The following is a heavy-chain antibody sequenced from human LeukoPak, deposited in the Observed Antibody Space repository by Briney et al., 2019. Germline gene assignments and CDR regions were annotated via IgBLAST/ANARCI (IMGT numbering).Heavy chain of an antibody. D-gene: IGHD3-3*01. CDR3: AKDKSGGPTSYYDFWSGYTIHYFDY. Sequence: GGSLRLSCAASGFTFSSYAMSWVRQAPGKGLEWVSAISGSGGSTYYADSVKGRFTISRDNSKNTLYLQINSLRAEDTAVYYCAKDKSGGPTSYYDFWSGYTIHYFDYWGQGTLVTVSS. CDR1: GFTFSSYA. CDR2: ISGSGGST. V-gene: IGHV3-23*01. J-gene: IGHJ4*02.